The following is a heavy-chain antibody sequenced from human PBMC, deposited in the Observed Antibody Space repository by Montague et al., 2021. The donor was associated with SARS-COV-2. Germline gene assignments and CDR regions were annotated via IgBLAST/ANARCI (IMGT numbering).Heavy chain of an antibody. J-gene: IGHJ6*02. CDR1: GFTFSAYA. V-gene: IGHV4-59*01. D-gene: IGHD2-8*01. CDR2: IYYSGST. Sequence: LRLSCAASGFTFSAYAMSWVRQAPGKGLEWIGCIYYSGSTKYNPFLESRVTVSVDRSKNQVSLKLSSVTAADTAVYYCARLLRSCTNGVCRTYYYYAMDVWGQGTTVTVSS. CDR3: ARLLRSCTNGVCRTYYYYAMDV.